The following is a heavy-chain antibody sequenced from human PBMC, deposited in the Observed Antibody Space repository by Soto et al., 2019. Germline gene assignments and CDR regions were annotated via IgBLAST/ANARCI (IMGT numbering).Heavy chain of an antibody. CDR2: IYYSGST. Sequence: SETLSLTCTVPGGSISSGGYYWSWIRQHPGKGMERIGYIYYSGSTYYNPSLKSRVTISVDTSKNQFSLKLSSVTAADTAVYYCARGTKGMYYDILTGYKYGMDVWGQGTTVTVSS. D-gene: IGHD3-9*01. V-gene: IGHV4-31*03. CDR1: GGSISSGGYY. J-gene: IGHJ6*02. CDR3: ARGTKGMYYDILTGYKYGMDV.